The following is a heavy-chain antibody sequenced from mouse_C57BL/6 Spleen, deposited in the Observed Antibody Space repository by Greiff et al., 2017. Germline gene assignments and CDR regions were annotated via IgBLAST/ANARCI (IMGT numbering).Heavy chain of an antibody. J-gene: IGHJ3*01. D-gene: IGHD3-3*01. CDR3: AREGDGFAY. V-gene: IGHV1-69*01. Sequence: QVQLQQPGAELVMPGASVKLSCKASGYTFTSYWMHWVKQRPGQGLEWIGEIDPSDSYTNYNQKFKGKSTLTVDNSSSTAYMQLSSLTSEDSAVYYCAREGDGFAYWGQGTLVTVSA. CDR2: IDPSDSYT. CDR1: GYTFTSYW.